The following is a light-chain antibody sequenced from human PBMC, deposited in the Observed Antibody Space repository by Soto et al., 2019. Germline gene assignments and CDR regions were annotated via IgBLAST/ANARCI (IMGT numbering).Light chain of an antibody. CDR2: DAS. CDR3: QQYNSYPIT. CDR1: QSISSW. J-gene: IGKJ5*01. V-gene: IGKV1-5*01. Sequence: DIQMTQSPSYVSASVGDRVTITCRASQSISSWLAWYQQKPGKAPKLLIYDASSLESGVPSRFSGSGSGTDFTLTISSLQPDDFETYYCQQYNSYPITFGQGTRLEIK.